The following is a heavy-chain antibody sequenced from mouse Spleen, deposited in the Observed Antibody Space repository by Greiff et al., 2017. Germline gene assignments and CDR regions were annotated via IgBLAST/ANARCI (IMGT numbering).Heavy chain of an antibody. J-gene: IGHJ4*01. CDR1: GYTFTSYW. CDR3: ARGTYLWSTYAMDY. V-gene: IGHV1-53*01. Sequence: QVQLQQPGTELVKPGASVKLSCKASGYTFTSYWMHWVKQRPGQGLEWIGNINPSNGGTYYNEKFKSKATLTVDKSSSTAYMQLSSLTSADSAVYDCARGTYLWSTYAMDYWGQGTSVTVSS. D-gene: IGHD1-1*02. CDR2: INPSNGGT.